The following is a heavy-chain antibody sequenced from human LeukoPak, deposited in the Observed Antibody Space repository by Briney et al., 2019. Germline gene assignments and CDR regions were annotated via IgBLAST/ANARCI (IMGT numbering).Heavy chain of an antibody. CDR1: GFTFSSYG. CDR2: ISSSSSYI. V-gene: IGHV3-21*01. J-gene: IGHJ4*02. Sequence: GGSLRLSCAASGFTFSSYGMNWVREAPGRGLEWVSSISSSSSYIYYADSVKGRFTISRDNAKNTLYLQMNSLRAEDTAVYYCAKDYYDSSGYRTFDYWGQGTLVTVSS. D-gene: IGHD3-22*01. CDR3: AKDYYDSSGYRTFDY.